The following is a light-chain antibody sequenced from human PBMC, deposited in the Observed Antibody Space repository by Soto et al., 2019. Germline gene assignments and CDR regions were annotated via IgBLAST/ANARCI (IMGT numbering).Light chain of an antibody. CDR2: NAS. Sequence: IQMTQSPYTLSASVSDRVAITCRASQSISSSLAWYQQKPGKAPKLLIYNASSLESGGPSRFSGSGSGTEFTLTISSLQPDDFAAYYCQQYNSYSWTFGQGTKVDI. V-gene: IGKV1-5*03. J-gene: IGKJ1*01. CDR3: QQYNSYSWT. CDR1: QSISSS.